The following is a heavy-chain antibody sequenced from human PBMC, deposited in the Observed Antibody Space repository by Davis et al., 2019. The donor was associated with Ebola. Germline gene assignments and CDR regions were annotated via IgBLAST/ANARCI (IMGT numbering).Heavy chain of an antibody. Sequence: HTGGSLRLSCAASGFTFSSYGMHWVRQAPGKGLVWVSRINSGGGLTTYADSVKGRFTISRDNSKNTLYLQMNSLRAEDTAVYYCAKSDPGEDIVVVPAATASDYWGQGTLVTVSS. CDR1: GFTFSSYG. CDR2: INSGGGLT. D-gene: IGHD2-2*01. V-gene: IGHV3-74*03. J-gene: IGHJ4*02. CDR3: AKSDPGEDIVVVPAATASDY.